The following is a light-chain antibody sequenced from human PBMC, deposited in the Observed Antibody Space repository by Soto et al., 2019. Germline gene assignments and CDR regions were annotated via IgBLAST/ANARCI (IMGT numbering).Light chain of an antibody. J-gene: IGKJ4*01. CDR3: QQYGTSPLT. CDR2: AAS. V-gene: IGKV3-20*01. CDR1: QSIRSDF. Sequence: EIVLTQSPGTLSLSPGERATLSCRASQSIRSDFLAWYQQKPGQAPRLLIFAASSTATGIPDRFSGSGSGTDFTLTIRRLETEDFAVYYCQQYGTSPLTFGGGTKVEIK.